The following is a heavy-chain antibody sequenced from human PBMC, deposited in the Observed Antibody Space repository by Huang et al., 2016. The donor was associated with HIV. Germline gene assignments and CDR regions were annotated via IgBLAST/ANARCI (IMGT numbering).Heavy chain of an antibody. CDR1: GFSFSSAW. CDR2: SKSKTERGTT. Sequence: EVQLVESGGGLVKPGGSLRLSCEVSGFSFSSAWVNWVRQAPGKGVEWGGRSKSKTERGTTDYAAPVKGRFTISRDDSKNTLYLQMNSLKTEDTGVYYCTTGTRDYLNAFDIWGQGTKVTVSS. D-gene: IGHD1-7*01. J-gene: IGHJ3*02. CDR3: TTGTRDYLNAFDI. V-gene: IGHV3-15*07.